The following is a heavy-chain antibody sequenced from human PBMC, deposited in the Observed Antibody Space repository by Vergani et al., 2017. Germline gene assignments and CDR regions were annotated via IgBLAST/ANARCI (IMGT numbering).Heavy chain of an antibody. V-gene: IGHV3-7*03. CDR3: ARAHDYDFWSGYYLDY. J-gene: IGHJ4*02. D-gene: IGHD3-3*01. CDR2: IKQDGSEK. Sequence: VQLVESGGGLVQPGGSLRLSCAASGFTFSSYWMSWVRQAPGKGLEWVANIKQDGSEKYYVDSVKGRFTISRDNAKNSLYLQMNSLRAEDTAVYYCARAHDYDFWSGYYLDYWGQGTLVTVSS. CDR1: GFTFSSYW.